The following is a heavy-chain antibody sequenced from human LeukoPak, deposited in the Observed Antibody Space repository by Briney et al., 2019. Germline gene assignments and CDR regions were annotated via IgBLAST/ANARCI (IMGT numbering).Heavy chain of an antibody. CDR3: AEGYCSSTSCPSEENFDY. CDR1: GFTFSDYY. V-gene: IGHV3-11*01. CDR2: ISFSGSPT. Sequence: GGSLRLSCAASGFTFSDYYMSWIRQAPGKGLEWVSYISFSGSPTQYADSVKGRFTISRDNAKNTLYLQMNSLRAEDTAVYYCAEGYCSSTSCPSEENFDYWGQGTLVTVSS. D-gene: IGHD2-2*01. J-gene: IGHJ4*02.